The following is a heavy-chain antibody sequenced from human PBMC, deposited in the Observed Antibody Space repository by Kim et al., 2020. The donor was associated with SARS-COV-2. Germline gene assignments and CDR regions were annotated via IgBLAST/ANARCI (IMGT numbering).Heavy chain of an antibody. Sequence: GGSLRLSCAASGFTFSSYWMHWVRQAPGKGLVWVSRIKTDGSITNYADSVKGRFTISRDNAKNTLYLQMNSLRAEDTAVYYCASTTDTERSGTTLKWGQGTLVTVSS. CDR1: GFTFSSYW. D-gene: IGHD1-7*01. CDR3: ASTTDTERSGTTLK. CDR2: IKTDGSIT. V-gene: IGHV3-74*01. J-gene: IGHJ4*02.